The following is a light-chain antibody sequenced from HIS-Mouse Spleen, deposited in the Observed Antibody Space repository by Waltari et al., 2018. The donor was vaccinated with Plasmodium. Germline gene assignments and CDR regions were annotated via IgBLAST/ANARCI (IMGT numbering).Light chain of an antibody. CDR1: QDISNY. J-gene: IGKJ4*01. CDR2: DAS. CDR3: QQYDNRPLT. Sequence: IQMTQSPSSLPASVGDRVTITCQASQDISNYLNWYQQKPGKAPKLLIYDASNLETGVPARFSGSGSGTEFTFTISSLQPEDIATYYCQQYDNRPLTFGGGTKVEIK. V-gene: IGKV1-33*01.